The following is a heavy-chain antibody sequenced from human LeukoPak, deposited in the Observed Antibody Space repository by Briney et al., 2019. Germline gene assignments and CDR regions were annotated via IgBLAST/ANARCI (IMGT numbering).Heavy chain of an antibody. CDR1: GFTFSSYA. CDR3: ARDPYYAGTHDAFDI. Sequence: GGSLRLSCAASGFTFSSYAMSWVRQAPGKGLEWVSTISGSGDITYYADSVKGRFTISRDNSKNTLYLQMNSLRAEDTAVYYCARDPYYAGTHDAFDIWGQGTMVTVSS. CDR2: ISGSGDIT. D-gene: IGHD1-14*01. J-gene: IGHJ3*02. V-gene: IGHV3-23*01.